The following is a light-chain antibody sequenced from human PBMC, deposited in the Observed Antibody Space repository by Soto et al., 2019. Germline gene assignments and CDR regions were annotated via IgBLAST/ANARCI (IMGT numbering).Light chain of an antibody. Sequence: ETVMTQSPVTLSVSPGERATLSCRASRSISTNVAWYQQNSGQAPRLLIYEASTRATGIPARFSGSGSGTEFTLTISSLQSEDSAVYYCQQYNDWRTFGQGTKLEIK. CDR1: RSISTN. J-gene: IGKJ2*01. CDR3: QQYNDWRT. V-gene: IGKV3-15*01. CDR2: EAS.